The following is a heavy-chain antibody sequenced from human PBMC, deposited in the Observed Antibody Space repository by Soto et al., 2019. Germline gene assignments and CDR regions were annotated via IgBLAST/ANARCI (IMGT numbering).Heavy chain of an antibody. D-gene: IGHD6-6*01. CDR2: ISGSGKDT. CDR1: GFDLTSSR. J-gene: IGHJ6*02. V-gene: IGHV3-21*01. Sequence: GGSLTLSCVASGFDLTSSRMNWVRQAPGKGLEWVASISGSGKDTFYRHSVKGRFAISRDSAGTSLFLRMDSVKVEDTAVYHCARVHLVAGSAFYCAMDAWGPGTAVTVSS. CDR3: ARVHLVAGSAFYCAMDA.